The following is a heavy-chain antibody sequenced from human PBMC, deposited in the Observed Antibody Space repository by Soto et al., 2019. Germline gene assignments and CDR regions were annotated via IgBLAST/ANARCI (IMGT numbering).Heavy chain of an antibody. D-gene: IGHD2-21*02. J-gene: IGHJ4*02. V-gene: IGHV3-53*01. CDR3: ARARKAYCGGDCYLAY. Sequence: GSLRLSFSASVFTVSSNYMSWFRHAPRKGLEWVSVIYSGGSTYYADSVKGRFTISRDNSKNTLYLQMNSLRAEETAVYYCARARKAYCGGDCYLAYSGQGTLVTVSS. CDR1: VFTVSSNY. CDR2: IYSGGST.